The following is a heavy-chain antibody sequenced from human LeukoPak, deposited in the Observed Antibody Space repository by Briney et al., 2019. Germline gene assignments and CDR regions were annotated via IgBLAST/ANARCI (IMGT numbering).Heavy chain of an antibody. CDR1: GGSFSGYY. Sequence: SETLSLTCAVYGGSFSGYYWSWIRQPPGKGLEWIREINHSGSTNYNPSLKSRVTISVDTSKNQFSLKLSSVTAADTAVYYCARGAGSGRAIWYNWFDPWGQGTLVTVSS. J-gene: IGHJ5*02. D-gene: IGHD2-15*01. CDR2: INHSGST. CDR3: ARGAGSGRAIWYNWFDP. V-gene: IGHV4-34*01.